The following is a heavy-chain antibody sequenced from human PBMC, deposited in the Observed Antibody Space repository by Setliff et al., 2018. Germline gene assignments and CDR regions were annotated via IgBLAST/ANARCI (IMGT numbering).Heavy chain of an antibody. Sequence: LETLSLTCTVSGGSISSSSYYWGWIRQPPGKGLEWLGSVYFSGYTYYNPSLSGRVTISIDTSKNQFSLRLTSVTAADTAVYYCARVDFTMLQGVLGQWGQGTLVTVSS. CDR1: GGSISSSSYY. J-gene: IGHJ1*01. D-gene: IGHD3-10*01. V-gene: IGHV4-39*07. CDR2: VYFSGYT. CDR3: ARVDFTMLQGVLGQ.